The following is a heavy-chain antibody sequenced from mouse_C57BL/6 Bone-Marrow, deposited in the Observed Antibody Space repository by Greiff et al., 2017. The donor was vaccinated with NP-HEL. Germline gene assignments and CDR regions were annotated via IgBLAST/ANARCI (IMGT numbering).Heavy chain of an antibody. V-gene: IGHV1-76*01. CDR1: GYTFTDYY. J-gene: IGHJ4*01. Sequence: VKLMESGAELVRPGASVKLSCKASGYTFTDYYINWVKQRPGQGLEWIARIYPGSGNTYYNEKFKGKATLTAEKSSSTAYMQLSSLTSEDSAVYFCARSHYYYGIKAMDYWGQGTSVTVSS. D-gene: IGHD1-1*01. CDR2: IYPGSGNT. CDR3: ARSHYYYGIKAMDY.